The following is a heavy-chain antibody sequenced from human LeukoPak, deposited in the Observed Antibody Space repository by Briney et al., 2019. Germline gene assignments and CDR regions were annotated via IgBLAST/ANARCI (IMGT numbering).Heavy chain of an antibody. Sequence: SETLSLTCAVYGGSFSGYYWSWIRQPPGKGLEWIGEINHSGSTNYNPSLKSRVTISVDTPKNQFSLKLSSVTAADTAVYYCARGIVGAPDYWGQGTLVTVSS. CDR3: ARGIVGAPDY. J-gene: IGHJ4*02. CDR2: INHSGST. V-gene: IGHV4-34*01. D-gene: IGHD1-26*01. CDR1: GGSFSGYY.